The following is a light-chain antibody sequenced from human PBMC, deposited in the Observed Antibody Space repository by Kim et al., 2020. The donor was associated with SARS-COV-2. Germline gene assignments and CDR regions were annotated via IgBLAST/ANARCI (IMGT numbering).Light chain of an antibody. Sequence: DIQMTQSPSPHSASVGERVTITCQASQHINTYLNWYQQKPGKAPKLLISDASNLEAGVPSRFSGSGSGTDFTFTITSLQPEDVATYYCQQFDGLPTFGPGTKVDIK. CDR3: QQFDGLPT. J-gene: IGKJ3*01. CDR1: QHINTY. V-gene: IGKV1-33*01. CDR2: DAS.